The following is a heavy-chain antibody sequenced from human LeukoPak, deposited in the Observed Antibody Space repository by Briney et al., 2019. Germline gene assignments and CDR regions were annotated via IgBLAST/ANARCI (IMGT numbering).Heavy chain of an antibody. CDR3: VKCSLAAADTAWFDP. D-gene: IGHD6-13*01. Sequence: PGGSLRLSLEDSGFTFRSFAMSWVRQARGKGLEWVSAISGGGDKTYYADSVKGQFTISRDNSKNRLFVQMNSLRAEDTAAYYCVKCSLAAADTAWFDPWGQGTLVTVSS. J-gene: IGHJ5*02. V-gene: IGHV3-23*01. CDR1: GFTFRSFA. CDR2: ISGGGDKT.